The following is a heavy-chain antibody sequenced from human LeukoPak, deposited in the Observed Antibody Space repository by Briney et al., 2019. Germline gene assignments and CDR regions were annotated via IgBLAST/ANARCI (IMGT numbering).Heavy chain of an antibody. CDR2: IRYDGSNK. D-gene: IGHD3-9*01. V-gene: IGHV3-30*02. CDR1: GFTFSSYG. J-gene: IGHJ4*02. Sequence: PGGSLRLSCAASGFTFSSYGMHWVRQAPGKGLEWVAFIRYDGSNKYYADSVKGRFTISRDNSKNTLYLQMNSLRAEDTAVYYCARAKNDILTGYYSSSTVRGEFDYWGQGTLVTVSS. CDR3: ARAKNDILTGYYSSSTVRGEFDY.